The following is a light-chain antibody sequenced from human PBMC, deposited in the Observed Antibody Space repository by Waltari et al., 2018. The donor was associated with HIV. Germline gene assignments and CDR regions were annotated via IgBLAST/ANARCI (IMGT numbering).Light chain of an antibody. J-gene: IGLJ2*01. CDR1: RSDVGGYNF. CDR2: EVT. V-gene: IGLV2-8*01. Sequence: QSALTQPPSASGSPGQSVTISCTGTRSDVGGYNFVSWYHQHPGKAPKLMIFEVTKRPSGVPARFSGSKTGNTASLTVSGLQADDEADYYCSSYAGGNNLVFGGGTKLTVL. CDR3: SSYAGGNNLV.